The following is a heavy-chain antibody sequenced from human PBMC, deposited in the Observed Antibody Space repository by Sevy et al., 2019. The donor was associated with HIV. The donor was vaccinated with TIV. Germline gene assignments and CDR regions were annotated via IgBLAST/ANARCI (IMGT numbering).Heavy chain of an antibody. CDR1: GFTFSSYS. V-gene: IGHV3-21*01. CDR3: ARDRGYCSSTSCYGGMDV. CDR2: ISSSSSYI. D-gene: IGHD2-2*01. Sequence: GGSLRLSCAASGFTFSSYSMNWVRQAPGKGLEWVSSISSSSSYIYYADSVKGRFTISRDNAKNSLYLQMNSLRAEDTAVYYCARDRGYCSSTSCYGGMDVWGPGTTVTVSS. J-gene: IGHJ6*02.